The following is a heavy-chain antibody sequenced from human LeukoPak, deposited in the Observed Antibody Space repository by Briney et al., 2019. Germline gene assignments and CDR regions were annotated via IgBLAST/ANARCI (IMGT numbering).Heavy chain of an antibody. J-gene: IGHJ4*02. D-gene: IGHD3-10*01. V-gene: IGHV3-7*01. CDR2: IRQDGSEK. CDR1: GFTFSSYW. Sequence: GGSLRLSCAASGFTFSSYWMSWVRQAPGKGLEWVANIRQDGSEKYYVDSVKGRFTISRDNAKNSLYLQMSSLRVEDTAVYYCAKVAKYYYGSETYYFFEHWGQGTPVTASS. CDR3: AKVAKYYYGSETYYFFEH.